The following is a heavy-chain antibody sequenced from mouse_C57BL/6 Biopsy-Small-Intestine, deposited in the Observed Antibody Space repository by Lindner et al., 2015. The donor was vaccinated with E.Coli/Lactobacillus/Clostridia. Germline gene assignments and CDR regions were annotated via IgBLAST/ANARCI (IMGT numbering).Heavy chain of an antibody. J-gene: IGHJ3*01. CDR2: IRSKSSNYAT. V-gene: IGHV10-3*01. D-gene: IGHD3-1*01. CDR3: VRDRDWFAY. Sequence: VQLQESGGGLVQPKGSLKLSCAASGFTFNIYVMHWVRQAPGKGLEWVARIRSKSSNYATFYADSVKDRFTISRDDSQSMLYLQMNNLKTEDTAMYYCVRDRDWFAYWGQGTLVTVSA. CDR1: GFTFNIYV.